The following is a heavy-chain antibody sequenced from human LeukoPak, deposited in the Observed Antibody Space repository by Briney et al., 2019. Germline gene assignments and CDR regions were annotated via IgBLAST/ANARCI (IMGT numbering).Heavy chain of an antibody. Sequence: GGSLRLSCAASGFTFSSYIMNWVRQAPGKGLEWVSSISSDGSHIYYADSVKGRFTISRDNAKNSLYLQMNSLRAEDTAVYYCARLDGDRYLYWGQGTLVTVSS. CDR2: ISSDGSHI. CDR3: ARLDGDRYLY. CDR1: GFTFSSYI. J-gene: IGHJ4*02. V-gene: IGHV3-21*01. D-gene: IGHD4-17*01.